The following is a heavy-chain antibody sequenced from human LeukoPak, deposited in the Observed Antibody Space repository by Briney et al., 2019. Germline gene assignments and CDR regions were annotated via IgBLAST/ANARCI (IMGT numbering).Heavy chain of an antibody. CDR2: TRNRADSYTT. V-gene: IGHV3-72*01. CDR3: ARVPIVGATLDY. Sequence: GGSLRLSCAASGFTFSDHYMDWVRQAPGKGLEWVGRTRNRADSYTTEYAASVKGRFTISRDDSKNSLYLHMNSLKTEDTAVYYCARVPIVGATLDYWGQGTLVTVSS. J-gene: IGHJ4*02. D-gene: IGHD1-26*01. CDR1: GFTFSDHY.